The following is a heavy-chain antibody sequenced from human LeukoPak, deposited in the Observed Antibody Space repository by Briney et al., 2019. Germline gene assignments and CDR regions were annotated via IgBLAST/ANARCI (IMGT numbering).Heavy chain of an antibody. V-gene: IGHV4-4*07. D-gene: IGHD2-2*01. J-gene: IGHJ6*03. CDR2: IYTSGST. CDR3: ARSRVVPAATCYYYMDV. CDR1: GGSISSYY. Sequence: PSETLSLTCTVSGGSISSYYWSWIRQPAGKGLEWIGRIYTSGSTNYNPSLKSRVTMSVDTSKNQFSLKLSSVTAADTAVYYCARSRVVPAATCYYYMDVWGKGTTVTISS.